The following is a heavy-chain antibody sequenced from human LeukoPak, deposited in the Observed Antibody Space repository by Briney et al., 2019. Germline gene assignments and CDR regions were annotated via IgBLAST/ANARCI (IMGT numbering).Heavy chain of an antibody. CDR1: DFSFNTYT. CDR2: ISATTSYI. D-gene: IGHD5-18*01. Sequence: PGGSLRLSCAASDFSFNTYTMNWVRQAPGRALEWVSSISATTSYIYYADSVKGRFTISRDNSKNTLYLQMNSLRAEDTAVYYCAKGFGVDTAMVRGYYYYYMDVWGKGTTVTVSS. J-gene: IGHJ6*03. V-gene: IGHV3-21*01. CDR3: AKGFGVDTAMVRGYYYYYMDV.